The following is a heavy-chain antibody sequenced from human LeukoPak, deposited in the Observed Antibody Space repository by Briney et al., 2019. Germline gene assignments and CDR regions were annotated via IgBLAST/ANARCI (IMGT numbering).Heavy chain of an antibody. CDR2: IYYSGST. Sequence: SETLSLTCAVYGGSFSGYYWSWIRQPPGKGLEWIGYIYYSGSTNYNPSLKSRVTISVDTSKNQFSLKLSSVTAADTAVYYCAREANYYDSSGYSSRFDYWGQGTLVTVSS. CDR3: AREANYYDSSGYSSRFDY. D-gene: IGHD3-22*01. V-gene: IGHV4-59*01. CDR1: GGSFSGYY. J-gene: IGHJ4*02.